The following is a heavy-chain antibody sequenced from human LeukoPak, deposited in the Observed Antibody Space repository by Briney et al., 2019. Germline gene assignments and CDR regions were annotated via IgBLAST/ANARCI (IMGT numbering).Heavy chain of an antibody. CDR2: IYYSGST. D-gene: IGHD6-25*01. J-gene: IGHJ6*03. CDR1: GGSISSYY. Sequence: SETLSFTCTVSGGSISSYYWRWIRPPPGKGLEWIGNIYYSGSTNYNPSLKSRVTISVDTSKNQFSLKLSTVTAADTAVYYCARERPLIEVPCYYYYYMDVWGKGTTVTVSS. V-gene: IGHV4-59*01. CDR3: ARERPLIEVPCYYYYYMDV.